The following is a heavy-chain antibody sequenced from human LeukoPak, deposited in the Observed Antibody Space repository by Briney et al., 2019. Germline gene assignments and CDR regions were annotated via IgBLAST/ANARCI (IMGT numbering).Heavy chain of an antibody. V-gene: IGHV3-23*01. Sequence: GGSLRLSCAASGFSFSSYAMSWVRQAPGKGLEWDSSISGSGDNTYYAESVKGRFTISRDNSKNTLFLQMNSLRAEDTAVFYCAKRPGYTTGWFFDFWGQGTLVTVSS. J-gene: IGHJ4*02. CDR3: AKRPGYTTGWFFDF. D-gene: IGHD6-19*01. CDR2: ISGSGDNT. CDR1: GFSFSSYA.